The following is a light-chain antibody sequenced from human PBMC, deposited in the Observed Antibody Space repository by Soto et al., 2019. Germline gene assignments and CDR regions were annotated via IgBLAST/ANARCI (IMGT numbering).Light chain of an antibody. CDR1: QSIDKS. Sequence: EIVLTQSPHTLSLSPGEGATLSCRASQSIDKSLAWYQQKPGQAPRLLIFDASTRATGITARFSGSVSGTDFTLTIRSLEAEDLEVYYCQQRSDWLPSFGGGTKVEIK. V-gene: IGKV3-11*01. J-gene: IGKJ4*01. CDR3: QQRSDWLPS. CDR2: DAS.